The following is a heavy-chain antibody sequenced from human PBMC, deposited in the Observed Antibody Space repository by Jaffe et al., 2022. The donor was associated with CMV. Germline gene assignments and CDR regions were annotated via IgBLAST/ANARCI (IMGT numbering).Heavy chain of an antibody. V-gene: IGHV3-33*01. D-gene: IGHD6-19*01. CDR1: GFTFSSYG. Sequence: QVQLVESGGGVVQPGRSLRLSCAASGFTFSSYGMHWVRQAPGKGLEWVAVIWYDGSNKYYADSVKGRFTISRDNSKNTLYLQMNSLRAEDTAVYYCARAARGGGWHHYFDYWGQGTLVTVSS. CDR3: ARAARGGGWHHYFDY. J-gene: IGHJ4*02. CDR2: IWYDGSNK.